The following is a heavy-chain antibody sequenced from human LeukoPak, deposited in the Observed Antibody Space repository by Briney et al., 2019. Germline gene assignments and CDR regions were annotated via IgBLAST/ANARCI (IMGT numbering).Heavy chain of an antibody. Sequence: SETLSLTCTVSGGSISSGDYYWSWIRQPPGKGLEWIGYIYYSGSTYYNPSLKSRVTISIDTSRTHFSLKLSSVTAADTAVYYCARARWTGPYDYWGQGTLVTVSS. D-gene: IGHD3-10*01. CDR2: IYYSGST. CDR1: GGSISSGDYY. J-gene: IGHJ4*02. CDR3: ARARWTGPYDY. V-gene: IGHV4-30-4*01.